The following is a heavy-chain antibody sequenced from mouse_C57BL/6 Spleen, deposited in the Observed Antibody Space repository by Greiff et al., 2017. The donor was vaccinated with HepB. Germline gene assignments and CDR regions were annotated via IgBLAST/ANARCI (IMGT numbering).Heavy chain of an antibody. CDR3: ARHGSSYWYFDV. Sequence: ESGPGLVKPSQSLSLTCSVTGYSITSGYYWNWIRQFPGNNLEWMGYISYDGSNNYNPSLKNRISITRDTSKNQFFLKLNSVTTEDTATYYCARHGSSYWYFDVWGTGTTVTVSS. D-gene: IGHD2-2*01. J-gene: IGHJ1*03. CDR1: GYSITSGYY. CDR2: ISYDGSN. V-gene: IGHV3-6*01.